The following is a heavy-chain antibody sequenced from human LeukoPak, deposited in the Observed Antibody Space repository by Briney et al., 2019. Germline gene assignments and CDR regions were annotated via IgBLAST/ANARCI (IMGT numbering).Heavy chain of an antibody. J-gene: IGHJ5*02. Sequence: ASVKVSCKASGYTFTSYYMHWVRQAPGQGLEYMGIINPSGGSTSYAQKFQGRVTMTRDTSTSTVYMELSSPRSEDTAVYYCARDPNAQRIVGASPRFDPWGQGTLVTVSS. CDR3: ARDPNAQRIVGASPRFDP. CDR2: INPSGGST. D-gene: IGHD1-26*01. CDR1: GYTFTSYY. V-gene: IGHV1-46*01.